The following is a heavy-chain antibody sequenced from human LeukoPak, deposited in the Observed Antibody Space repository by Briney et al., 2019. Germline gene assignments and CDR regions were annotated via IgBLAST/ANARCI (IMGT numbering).Heavy chain of an antibody. J-gene: IGHJ6*02. D-gene: IGHD3-22*01. V-gene: IGHV3-66*01. CDR2: IYSGGST. CDR1: GFTVSSNY. Sequence: GGSLRLSCAASGFTVSSNYMSWVRQAPGKGLEWVSVIYSGGSTYYADSVKGRFTISRDNSKNTLYLQMNSLRAEDTALYYCARGGYYDSSGYYYVDSDYYYGMDVWGQGTTVTVSS. CDR3: ARGGYYDSSGYYYVDSDYYYGMDV.